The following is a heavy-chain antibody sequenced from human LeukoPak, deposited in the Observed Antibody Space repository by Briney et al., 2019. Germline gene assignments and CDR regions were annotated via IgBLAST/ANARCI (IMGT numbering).Heavy chain of an antibody. CDR2: IYYSGST. CDR1: DGSISSSGYY. Sequence: SETLSLTCTVSDGSISSSGYYWGWIRQPAGKGLEWIGYIYYSGSTNYNPSLKSRVTMSVDTSKNQFSLRLSSVTAADTAVYYCARQNPSGYHIYYFDYWGQGTLVTVSS. J-gene: IGHJ4*02. D-gene: IGHD3-22*01. CDR3: ARQNPSGYHIYYFDY. V-gene: IGHV4-61*05.